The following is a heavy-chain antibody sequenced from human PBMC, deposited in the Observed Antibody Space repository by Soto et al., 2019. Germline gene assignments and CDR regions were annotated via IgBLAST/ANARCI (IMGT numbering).Heavy chain of an antibody. V-gene: IGHV4-30-4*01. D-gene: IGHD2-2*02. CDR3: AREILGPYITGYYFDY. Sequence: QVQLQESGPGLVKPSQTLSLTCTVSGGSISSGDYYWSWIRQPPGKGLEWIGYIYYSGSTYYNPSLKSLVTISVDTSKNQFSLKLSSVTAADTAVYYCAREILGPYITGYYFDYWGQGTLVTVSS. J-gene: IGHJ4*02. CDR1: GGSISSGDYY. CDR2: IYYSGST.